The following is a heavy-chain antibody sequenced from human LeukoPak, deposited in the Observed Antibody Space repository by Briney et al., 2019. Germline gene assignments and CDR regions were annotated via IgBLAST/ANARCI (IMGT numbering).Heavy chain of an antibody. V-gene: IGHV4-61*02. CDR2: IYTSGST. D-gene: IGHD5-24*01. Sequence: PSETLSLTCTVSGGSISSGNYYWSWIRQPAGKGLEWIGRIYTSGSTNYNPSLESRVTISRDTSKNQFSLKLSSVTAADTAVYYCARVEMATITLDYWGQGTLVTVSS. CDR3: ARVEMATITLDY. J-gene: IGHJ4*02. CDR1: GGSISSGNYY.